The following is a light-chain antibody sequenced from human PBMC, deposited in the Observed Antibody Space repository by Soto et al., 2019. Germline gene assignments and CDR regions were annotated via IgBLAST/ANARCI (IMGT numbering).Light chain of an antibody. CDR2: AAS. V-gene: IGKV1-39*01. J-gene: IGKJ1*01. CDR3: QQSYSTPWT. Sequence: DIQMTQSPSSLSASVGDRATITCRASQSISSYLNWYQQKPGKAPKLLIYAASSLQSGVPSRFRGSGAGTDFTLTISSLQPEDFATYSCQQSYSTPWTFGRGTKGEIK. CDR1: QSISSY.